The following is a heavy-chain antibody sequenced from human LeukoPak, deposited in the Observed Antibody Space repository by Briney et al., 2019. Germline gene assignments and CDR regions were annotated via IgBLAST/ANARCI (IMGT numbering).Heavy chain of an antibody. Sequence: SETLSLTCTVSGDSIVRGDYYWSWLRQHPGKGLEWIGYIHHSGVTRYSSSLKSRVDLSADTAKGQFSLKMISLSAADTAVYYCARGANDPFDLWGQGTLVTVSS. D-gene: IGHD1-1*01. CDR3: ARGANDPFDL. J-gene: IGHJ5*01. V-gene: IGHV4-31*03. CDR1: GDSIVRGDYY. CDR2: IHHSGVT.